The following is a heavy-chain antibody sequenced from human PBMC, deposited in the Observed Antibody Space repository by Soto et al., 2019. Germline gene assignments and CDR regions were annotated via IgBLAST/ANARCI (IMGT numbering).Heavy chain of an antibody. V-gene: IGHV1-46*03. Sequence: ASVKVSCKASGYTFTSYYMHWVRQAPGQGLEWMGIINPSGGSTSYAQKFQGRVTMTRDTSTSTVYMELSSLRSEDTAVYYCAREDPVEMATTNFDYWGQGTLVTVSS. CDR3: AREDPVEMATTNFDY. D-gene: IGHD5-12*01. CDR1: GYTFTSYY. CDR2: INPSGGST. J-gene: IGHJ4*02.